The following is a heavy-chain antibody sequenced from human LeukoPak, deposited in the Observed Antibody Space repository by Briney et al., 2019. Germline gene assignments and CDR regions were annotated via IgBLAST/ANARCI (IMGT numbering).Heavy chain of an antibody. CDR3: ARVSSGWYRGFDY. J-gene: IGHJ4*02. CDR2: MYSSGST. V-gene: IGHV4-4*07. Sequence: SETLSLTCTVSGDSISSYYWSWIRQAAGKGLEWIGRMYSSGSTNYNPSLESRVIMSIDTSKSQVSLTLSSVTAADTAVYYCARVSSGWYRGFDYWGQGTLVTVSS. D-gene: IGHD6-19*01. CDR1: GDSISSYY.